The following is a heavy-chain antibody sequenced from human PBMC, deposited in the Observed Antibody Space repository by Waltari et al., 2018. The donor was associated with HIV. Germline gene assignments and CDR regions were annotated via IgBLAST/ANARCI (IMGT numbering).Heavy chain of an antibody. D-gene: IGHD3-22*01. CDR1: GGSCSGYF. CDR2: INHSGSS. CDR3: ARLYYYDSSGYSYAFDI. V-gene: IGHV4-34*01. Sequence: QVQLQQWGAGLWKPSETLSLTCAVYGGSCSGYFWSWIRPPPGKGLEWIGEINHSGSSNYNPSLKSRVTISVDTSKNQFALKLSSVTAADTAVYYCARLYYYDSSGYSYAFDIWGQGTMVTVSS. J-gene: IGHJ3*02.